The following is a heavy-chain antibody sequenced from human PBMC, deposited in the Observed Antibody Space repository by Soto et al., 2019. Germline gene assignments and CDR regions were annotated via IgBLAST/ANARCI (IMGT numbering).Heavy chain of an antibody. D-gene: IGHD1-26*01. CDR2: ISGYNGDI. Sequence: ASVKVSCKASGYTFNRHGITWVRQAPGQGLEWMGWISGYNGDINYEQKFQGRVTLSSDTLTSTVYLELKSLRFDDTAIYYCARVRIVGAREIDFWGQGTLVTVSS. J-gene: IGHJ4*02. CDR1: GYTFNRHG. V-gene: IGHV1-18*04. CDR3: ARVRIVGAREIDF.